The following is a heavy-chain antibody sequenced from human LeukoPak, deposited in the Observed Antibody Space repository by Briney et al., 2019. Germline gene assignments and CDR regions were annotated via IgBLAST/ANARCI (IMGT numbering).Heavy chain of an antibody. CDR3: ARGTLYYGSESYDY. V-gene: IGHV3-48*03. J-gene: IGHJ4*02. D-gene: IGHD3-10*01. CDR1: GFPFSAYE. Sequence: GGSLRLSCAASGFPFSAYEMNWVRQAPGKGLEWVSYISVSGDTIYYADSVKGRFTISRDNAKRSLYLQMKSLRAEDTAVYYCARGTLYYGSESYDYWGQGTLVTVSS. CDR2: ISVSGDTI.